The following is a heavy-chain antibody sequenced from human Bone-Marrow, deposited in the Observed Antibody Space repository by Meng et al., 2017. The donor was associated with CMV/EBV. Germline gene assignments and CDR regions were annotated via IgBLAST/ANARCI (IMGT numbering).Heavy chain of an antibody. D-gene: IGHD3-3*01. Sequence: GESLKISCAASGFTFSSYWMHWVRQAPGKGLVWVSRINSDGSSTSYADSVKGRFTISRGNVKNTLYLQMNSLRAEDTAVYYCARGTTYYDFWSGYYTFDYWGQGTLVTVSS. J-gene: IGHJ4*02. CDR1: GFTFSSYW. V-gene: IGHV3-74*01. CDR2: INSDGSST. CDR3: ARGTTYYDFWSGYYTFDY.